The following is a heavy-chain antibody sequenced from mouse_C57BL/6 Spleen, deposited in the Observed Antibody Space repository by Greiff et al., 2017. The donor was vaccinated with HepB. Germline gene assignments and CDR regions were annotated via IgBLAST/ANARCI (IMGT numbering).Heavy chain of an antibody. D-gene: IGHD4-1*01. J-gene: IGHJ4*01. CDR2: IDPSDSYT. Sequence: VQLQQSGAELVKPGASVKLSCKASGYTFTSYWMQWVKQRPGQGLEWIGEIDPSDSYTNYNQKFKGKATLTVDTSSSTAYMQLSSLTSEDSAVYYCARGTNWSMDYWGQGTSVTVSS. V-gene: IGHV1-50*01. CDR3: ARGTNWSMDY. CDR1: GYTFTSYW.